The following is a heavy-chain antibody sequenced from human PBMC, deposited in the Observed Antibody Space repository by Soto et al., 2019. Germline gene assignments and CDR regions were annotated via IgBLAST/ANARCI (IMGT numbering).Heavy chain of an antibody. CDR2: IIPIFGTA. D-gene: IGHD3-22*01. V-gene: IGHV1-69*13. Sequence: GASVKVSCKASGGTFSSYAISWVRQAPGQGLEWMGGIIPIFGTANYAQKFQGRVTITADESTSTAYMELSSLRAEDMAVYYCARDLRDSSGYYDAFDIWGQGTMVTVSS. J-gene: IGHJ3*02. CDR3: ARDLRDSSGYYDAFDI. CDR1: GGTFSSYA.